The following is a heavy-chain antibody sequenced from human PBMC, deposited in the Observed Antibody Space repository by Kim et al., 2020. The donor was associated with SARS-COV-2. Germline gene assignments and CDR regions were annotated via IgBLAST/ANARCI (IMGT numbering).Heavy chain of an antibody. J-gene: IGHJ5*02. CDR1: GGSISSSSYY. Sequence: SETLSLTCTVSGGSISSSSYYWGWIRQPPGKGLEWIGSIYYSGSTYYNPSLKSRVTISVDTSKNQFSLKLSSVTAADTAVYYCARREEYCTNGVCWNWFDPWGQGTLVTVSS. D-gene: IGHD2-8*01. CDR3: ARREEYCTNGVCWNWFDP. V-gene: IGHV4-39*01. CDR2: IYYSGST.